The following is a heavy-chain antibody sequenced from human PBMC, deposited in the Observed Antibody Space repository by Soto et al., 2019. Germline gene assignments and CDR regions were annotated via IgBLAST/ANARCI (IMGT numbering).Heavy chain of an antibody. CDR2: TYYRSKWYN. J-gene: IGHJ6*02. Sequence: SQTLSLTCAISGDSVSSNSAAWNWIRQSPSRGLEWLGRTYYRSKWYNDYAVSVKSRITINPDTSKNQFSLQLNSVTPEDTAVYYCDREYYDFWSGLYGLDVWGQGTTVTVSS. V-gene: IGHV6-1*01. CDR3: DREYYDFWSGLYGLDV. D-gene: IGHD3-3*01. CDR1: GDSVSSNSAA.